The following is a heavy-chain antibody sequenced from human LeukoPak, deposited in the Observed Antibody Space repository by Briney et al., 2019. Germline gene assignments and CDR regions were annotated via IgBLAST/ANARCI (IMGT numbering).Heavy chain of an antibody. D-gene: IGHD2-15*01. CDR3: ARDCPTHTRYCSGGSLD. Sequence: SETLSLTCTVSGGSISGSAFYWGWIRQPPGRGLEWIGIIYYGGSTYYNPSLKSQVTISVDTSKNQFSLKLSSVTAADTAVYYCARDCPTHTRYCSGGSLDWGQGTLVTVSS. V-gene: IGHV4-39*07. CDR2: IYYGGST. CDR1: GGSISGSAFY. J-gene: IGHJ4*02.